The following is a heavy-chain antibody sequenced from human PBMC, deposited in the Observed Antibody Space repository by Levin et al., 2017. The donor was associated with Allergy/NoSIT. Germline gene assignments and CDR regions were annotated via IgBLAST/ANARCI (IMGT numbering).Heavy chain of an antibody. V-gene: IGHV3-21*01. CDR1: GSTFSSDS. CDR3: ARAINYPNNWFRIFDY. CDR2: ITSRSTNI. D-gene: IGHD1-1*01. J-gene: IGHJ4*02. Sequence: PGGSLRLSCAASGSTFSSDSMNWVRQAPGKGLEWVSSITSRSTNIYYADSVKGRFTISRDNAKNSLYLQMNSLRAEDTAVYFCARAINYPNNWFRIFDYWGPGTLVTVSS.